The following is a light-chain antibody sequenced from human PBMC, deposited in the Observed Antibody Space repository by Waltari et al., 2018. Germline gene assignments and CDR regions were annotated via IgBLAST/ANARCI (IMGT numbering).Light chain of an antibody. Sequence: QSALTQPASVPGSPGPSITFSCTGASNYIGGHDFGSWYQQHPGQAPKLLIYDVTKRASVISSRFSGSKSGNTASLTISGLQAEDEADYYCFSFMPTSRLAMFAGGTKLTV. CDR3: FSFMPTSRLAM. CDR2: DVT. CDR1: SNYIGGHDF. V-gene: IGLV2-14*03. J-gene: IGLJ3*02.